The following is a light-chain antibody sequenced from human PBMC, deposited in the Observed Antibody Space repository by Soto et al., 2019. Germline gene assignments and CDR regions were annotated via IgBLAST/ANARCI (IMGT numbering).Light chain of an antibody. Sequence: QLVLTQPASVSVSPGQSITISCTGTSRDIGNYNYVSWYQHHPGKAPKLMIYEVTSRPSGVSDRFSGSKSGMTASLTISGLQPEDEADYFFASYRSANTLVVFGTGTKLTVL. CDR1: SRDIGNYNY. CDR3: ASYRSANTLVV. CDR2: EVT. J-gene: IGLJ1*01. V-gene: IGLV2-14*01.